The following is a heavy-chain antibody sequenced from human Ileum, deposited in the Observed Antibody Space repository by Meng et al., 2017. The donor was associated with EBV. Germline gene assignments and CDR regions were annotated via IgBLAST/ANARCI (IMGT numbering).Heavy chain of an antibody. CDR1: GYSISTTNW. V-gene: IGHV4-28*01. J-gene: IGHJ4*02. CDR3: ARNSESGSYIDY. CDR2: IYYSGPT. D-gene: IGHD1-26*01. Sequence: QVQLRESGPGLVKPSATLSLTCAVSGYSISTTNWWGWIRQPPGKGLEWIGHIYYSGPTYNNPSLKSRVTMSIDPSKNQFSLKLSSVTAVDTAVYYCARNSESGSYIDYWGLGTLVTVSS.